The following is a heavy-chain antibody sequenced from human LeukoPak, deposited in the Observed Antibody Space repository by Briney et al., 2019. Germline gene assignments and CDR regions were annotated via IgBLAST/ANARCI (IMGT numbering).Heavy chain of an antibody. D-gene: IGHD3-22*01. CDR2: INAGNGNT. V-gene: IGHV1-3*01. CDR1: GYTFTSYA. CDR3: ARCPDYYDSSGLYYFDY. Sequence: GASVKVSCKASGYTFTSYAMHWVRQAPGQRLEWMGWINAGNGNTKYSQKFQGRVTITRDTSASTAYMELSSLRSEDTAVYYCARCPDYYDSSGLYYFDYWGQGTLVTVSP. J-gene: IGHJ4*02.